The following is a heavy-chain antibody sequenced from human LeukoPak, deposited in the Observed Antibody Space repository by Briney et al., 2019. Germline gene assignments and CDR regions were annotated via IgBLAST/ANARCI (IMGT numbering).Heavy chain of an antibody. Sequence: GGSLRLSCAASGFTFDDYAMHWVRQAPGKGLEWVAAILPDGGNKHYADSVKGRVTISRDNSKNTLYLQMNSLRAEDTALYYCAIMTTVVTNFDYWGQGTLVTVSS. D-gene: IGHD4-23*01. CDR2: ILPDGGNK. J-gene: IGHJ4*02. CDR1: GFTFDDYA. V-gene: IGHV3-30-3*01. CDR3: AIMTTVVTNFDY.